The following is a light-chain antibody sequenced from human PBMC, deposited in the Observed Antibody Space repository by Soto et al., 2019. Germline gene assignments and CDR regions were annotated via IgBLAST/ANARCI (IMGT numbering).Light chain of an antibody. J-gene: IGLJ2*01. CDR2: QDS. CDR3: QEWDSSTYVA. CDR1: KLGDKY. Sequence: SYELTQPPSVSVSPGQTASITCSGDKLGDKYACWYQQKPGQSPVLVIYQDSKRPSGIPERFSGSNSGNTATLTISGTQAMDEADYYCQEWDSSTYVAFGGGTKLTVL. V-gene: IGLV3-1*01.